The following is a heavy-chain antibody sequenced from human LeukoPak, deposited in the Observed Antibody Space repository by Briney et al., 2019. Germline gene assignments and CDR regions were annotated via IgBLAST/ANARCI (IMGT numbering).Heavy chain of an antibody. CDR1: GGSISSSSYY. D-gene: IGHD3-9*01. V-gene: IGHV4-39*07. Sequence: SETLSLTCTVSGGSISSSSYYWGWIRQPPGKGLEWIGSIYYSGSTYYNPSLKSRVTISVDTSKNQFSLKLSSVTAADTAVYYCARGRTYYDILTAYYSSPNFDYWGQGTLVTVSS. J-gene: IGHJ4*02. CDR2: IYYSGST. CDR3: ARGRTYYDILTAYYSSPNFDY.